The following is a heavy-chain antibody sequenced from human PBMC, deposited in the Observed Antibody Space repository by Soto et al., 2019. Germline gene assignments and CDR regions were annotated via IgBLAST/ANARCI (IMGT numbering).Heavy chain of an antibody. Sequence: PGGSLRLSCSASGFPVSSNYMSWVRPAPGKGLEWVSVIYSGGSTYYADSVKGRFTISRDNSKNTLYLQMNSLRAEDTAVYYCAREGLAAAGTWSGGDYWGQGTLVTVSS. D-gene: IGHD6-13*01. CDR3: AREGLAAAGTWSGGDY. J-gene: IGHJ4*02. V-gene: IGHV3-66*01. CDR1: GFPVSSNY. CDR2: IYSGGST.